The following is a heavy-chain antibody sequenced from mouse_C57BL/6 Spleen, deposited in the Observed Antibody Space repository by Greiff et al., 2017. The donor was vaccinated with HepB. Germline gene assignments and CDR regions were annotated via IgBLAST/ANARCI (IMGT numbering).Heavy chain of an antibody. V-gene: IGHV14-4*01. CDR3: TTGATMVTTRGCDY. CDR1: GFNIKDDY. D-gene: IGHD2-2*01. J-gene: IGHJ2*01. Sequence: EVQLQQSGAELVRPGASVKLSCTASGFNIKDDYMHWVKQRPEQGLEWIGWIDPENGDTEYASKSQGKATITADTSSNTAYLQLSSLTSEDTAVYYWTTGATMVTTRGCDYWGQGTTLTVSS. CDR2: IDPENGDT.